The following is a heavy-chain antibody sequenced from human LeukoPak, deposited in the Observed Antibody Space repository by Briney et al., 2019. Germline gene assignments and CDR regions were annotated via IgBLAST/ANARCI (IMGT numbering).Heavy chain of an antibody. CDR2: IYYSGST. CDR3: ATSSYGYKNWFDP. J-gene: IGHJ5*02. Sequence: PSETLSLTCTVSGGSISSSSYYWGWIRQPPGKGLEWIGSIYYSGSTYYNPSLKSRVTISVDTSKNQFSLKLSSVTAADTAVYYCATSSYGYKNWFDPWGQGTLVTVSS. CDR1: GGSISSSSYY. V-gene: IGHV4-39*07. D-gene: IGHD5-18*01.